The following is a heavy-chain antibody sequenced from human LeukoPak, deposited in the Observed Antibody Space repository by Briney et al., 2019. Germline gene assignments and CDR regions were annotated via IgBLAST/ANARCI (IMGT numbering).Heavy chain of an antibody. CDR1: GFTFDDYS. Sequence: GGSLRLSCAASGFTFDDYSMSWVRQAPGKGLEWVSVLYSGGTTYYADSVKGRFTISRDNSKNTLYLQMNSLRAEDTAVYYCAGRYDSSGYPLHWGQGTLVTVSS. V-gene: IGHV3-53*01. CDR2: LYSGGTT. D-gene: IGHD3-22*01. J-gene: IGHJ4*02. CDR3: AGRYDSSGYPLH.